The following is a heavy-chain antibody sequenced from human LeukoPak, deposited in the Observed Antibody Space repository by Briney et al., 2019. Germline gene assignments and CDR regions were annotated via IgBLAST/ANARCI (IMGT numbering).Heavy chain of an antibody. J-gene: IGHJ5*02. V-gene: IGHV4-59*01. CDR1: GGSISSYY. CDR3: ARDSRAWFDP. CDR2: IYYSGST. Sequence: SETLSLTCTVSGGSISSYYWSWIRQPPGKGLEWIGYIYYSGSTYYNPSLKSRVTISVDTSKNQFSLKLSSVTAADTAVYYCARDSRAWFDPWGQGTLVTVSS.